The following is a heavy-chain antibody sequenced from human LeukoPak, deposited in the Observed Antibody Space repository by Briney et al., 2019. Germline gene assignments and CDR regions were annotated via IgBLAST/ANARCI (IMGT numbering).Heavy chain of an antibody. CDR1: GYSFTSYW. V-gene: IGHV5-51*01. J-gene: IGHJ4*02. CDR2: IYPGDSDT. Sequence: GESLKISCQGSGYSFTSYWIAWVRQMPGKGLEWMGIIYPGDSDTKYSPSFQGQVTIAADKSTSTAYLQWSSLKASDTAMYYCARHVGSRTHFDYWGQGTLVTVSS. CDR3: ARHVGSRTHFDY. D-gene: IGHD6-13*01.